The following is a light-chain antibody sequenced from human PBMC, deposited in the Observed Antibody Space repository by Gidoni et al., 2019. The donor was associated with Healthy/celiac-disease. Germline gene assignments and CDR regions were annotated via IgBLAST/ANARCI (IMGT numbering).Light chain of an antibody. J-gene: IGKJ2*04. CDR3: QQSYSTPCS. Sequence: IRITQYPSSLSAYVADRLTITCRASQSISSYLNWYQQKPGKAPKLLIYAASSLQSGVPSRFSGSGSGTDFTLTISSLQPEDFATYYCQQSYSTPCSFGQGTKLEIK. CDR2: AAS. V-gene: IGKV1-39*01. CDR1: QSISSY.